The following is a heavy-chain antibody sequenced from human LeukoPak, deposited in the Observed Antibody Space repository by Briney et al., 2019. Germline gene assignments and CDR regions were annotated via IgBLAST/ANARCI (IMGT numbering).Heavy chain of an antibody. J-gene: IGHJ4*02. CDR2: INPNSGGT. D-gene: IGHD6-19*01. CDR1: GYTFTSYD. CDR3: ARDRPAGYSSGWLLQ. Sequence: GASVKVSCKASGYTFTSYDINWVRQATGQGLEWMGWINPNSGGTNYAQKFQGRVTMTRDTSISTAYMELSRLRSDDTAVYYCARDRPAGYSSGWLLQWDQGTLVTVSS. V-gene: IGHV1-2*02.